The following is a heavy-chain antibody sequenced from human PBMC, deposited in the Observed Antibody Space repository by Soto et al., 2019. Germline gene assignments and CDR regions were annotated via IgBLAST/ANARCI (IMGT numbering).Heavy chain of an antibody. Sequence: ASVKVSCKASGYTFTSYDINWVRQATGQGLEWMGWMNPNSGNTGYAQKFQGRVTMTRNTSISTAYMELSSLRSEDTAVYYCAGQRGYSCGVYGMDVWGQGTTVTVSS. CDR1: GYTFTSYD. V-gene: IGHV1-8*01. J-gene: IGHJ6*02. CDR3: AGQRGYSCGVYGMDV. D-gene: IGHD5-18*01. CDR2: MNPNSGNT.